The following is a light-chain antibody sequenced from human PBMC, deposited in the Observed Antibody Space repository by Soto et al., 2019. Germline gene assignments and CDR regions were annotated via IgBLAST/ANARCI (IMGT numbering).Light chain of an antibody. CDR3: QQYNNWPPWT. Sequence: EIVLTQATGTLSLSPGERATLSCSASQSVRNNQLAWYQQKPGQAPRLLIYGASTRATGIPARFSGSGSGTEFTLTISSLQSEDFAVYYCQQYNNWPPWTFGQGSMVDIK. V-gene: IGKV3-15*01. CDR1: QSVRNN. CDR2: GAS. J-gene: IGKJ1*01.